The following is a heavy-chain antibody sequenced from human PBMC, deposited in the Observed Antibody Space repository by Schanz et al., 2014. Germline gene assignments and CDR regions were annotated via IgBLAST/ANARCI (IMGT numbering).Heavy chain of an antibody. CDR1: GFTFSSYC. D-gene: IGHD1-1*01. CDR2: INQDGSEK. J-gene: IGHJ4*02. V-gene: IGHV3-7*01. CDR3: ARDGAERYYFDD. Sequence: VQLVESGGGLVQPGGSLRLSCAASGFTFSSYCINWVRQAPGKGLEWVANINQDGSEKYYVDSVKGRFTISRDNAKNSLYLQMNGLRAEDTALCDCARDGAERYYFDDWGQGTLVTVSS.